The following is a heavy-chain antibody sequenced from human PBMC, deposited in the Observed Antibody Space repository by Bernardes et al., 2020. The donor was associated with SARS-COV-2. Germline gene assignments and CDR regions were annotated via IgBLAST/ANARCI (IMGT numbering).Heavy chain of an antibody. J-gene: IGHJ4*02. D-gene: IGHD6-19*01. CDR3: ARGLGYSSGWYFIDANRGGSYFDY. V-gene: IGHV4-34*01. Sequence: SETLSLTCAVYGGSFSGYYWSWIRQPPGKGLEWIGEINHSGSTNYNPSLKSRVTISVDTSKNQFSLKLSSVTAADTAVYYCARGLGYSSGWYFIDANRGGSYFDYWGQGTLVTVSS. CDR1: GGSFSGYY. CDR2: INHSGST.